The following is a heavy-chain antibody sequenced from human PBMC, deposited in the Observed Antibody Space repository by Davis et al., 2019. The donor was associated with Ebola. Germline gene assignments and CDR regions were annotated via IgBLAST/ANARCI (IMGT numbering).Heavy chain of an antibody. CDR1: GFTFSNYG. D-gene: IGHD6-6*01. J-gene: IGHJ4*02. Sequence: PGGSLRLSCAASGFTFSNYGMHWVRQAPGKGLEWVAVISHDGSNEYYADSVNGRFTISRDNSKNTLYLQMNSLRVEDTAVYYCAKGSSRPEDWGQGTLVTVSS. CDR3: AKGSSRPED. V-gene: IGHV3-30*18. CDR2: ISHDGSNE.